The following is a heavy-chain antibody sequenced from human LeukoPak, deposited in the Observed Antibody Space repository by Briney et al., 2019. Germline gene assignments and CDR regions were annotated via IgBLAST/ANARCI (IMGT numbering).Heavy chain of an antibody. CDR3: AREEDVVVVVEGGAFDI. CDR1: GGTFSSYA. CDR2: IIPILGIA. Sequence: ASVKVSCKASGGTFSSYAISWVRQAPGQGLEWMGRIIPILGIANYAQKFQGRVTITADKSTSTAYMELSSLRSEDTAVYYCAREEDVVVVVEGGAFDIWGQGTMVTVSS. V-gene: IGHV1-69*04. D-gene: IGHD2-15*01. J-gene: IGHJ3*02.